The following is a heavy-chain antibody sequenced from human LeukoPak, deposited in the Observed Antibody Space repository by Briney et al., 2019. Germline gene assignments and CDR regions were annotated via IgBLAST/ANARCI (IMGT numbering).Heavy chain of an antibody. CDR2: INPNSGDT. J-gene: IGHJ4*02. CDR3: ARGGNYGSGTYTAFDY. CDR1: GYTFTGYY. Sequence: ASVKVSCKASGYTFTGYYMHWVRQAPGQGLQWMGWINPNSGDTHFPQKFQGRVTMTTDTSIATAYMELSRLRSDDTAVYYCARGGNYGSGTYTAFDYWGQGALVTVSS. V-gene: IGHV1-2*02. D-gene: IGHD3-10*01.